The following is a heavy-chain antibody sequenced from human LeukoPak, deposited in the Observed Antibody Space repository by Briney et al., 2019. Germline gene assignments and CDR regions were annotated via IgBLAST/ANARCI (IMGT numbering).Heavy chain of an antibody. J-gene: IGHJ4*02. CDR3: AKEKDYYVSTSCDY. CDR1: GFTFSSYG. CDR2: ISYDGSNK. D-gene: IGHD3-10*01. Sequence: GGSLRLSCAASGFTFSSYGMHWVRQAPGKGLEWVAVISYDGSNKYYADSVKGRFTISRDNSKNTLYLQMTSLRAEDTALYYCAKEKDYYVSTSCDYWGQGTQVTVSS. V-gene: IGHV3-30*18.